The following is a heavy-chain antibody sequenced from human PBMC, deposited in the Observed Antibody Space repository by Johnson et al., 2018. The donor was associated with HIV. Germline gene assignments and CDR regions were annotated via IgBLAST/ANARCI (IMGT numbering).Heavy chain of an antibody. CDR1: GFTVSSNY. D-gene: IGHD4-17*01. Sequence: VQLVESGGGLIQPGGSLRLSCAASGFTVSSNYMSWVRQAPGKGLEWVSVIYSGGSTYYADSVKGRFTISRDNSKNTLYLQMNSLRAEDTAVYYCAKQWGVRANGDQENDAFDIWGQGTMVTVSS. CDR2: IYSGGST. CDR3: AKQWGVRANGDQENDAFDI. J-gene: IGHJ3*02. V-gene: IGHV3-53*01.